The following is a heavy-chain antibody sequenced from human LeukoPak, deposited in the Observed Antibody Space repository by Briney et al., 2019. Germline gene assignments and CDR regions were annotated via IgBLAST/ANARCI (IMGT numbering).Heavy chain of an antibody. J-gene: IGHJ3*02. CDR2: IYYSGST. V-gene: IGHV4-59*01. Sequence: SETLSLTCTVSGGSISSYYWSWIRQPPGKGLEWIGYIYYSGSTNYNPSLKSRVTISVDTSKNQFFLKLSSVTAADTAVYYCARAPIGRDAFDIWGQGTMVTVSS. CDR3: ARAPIGRDAFDI. D-gene: IGHD3-10*01. CDR1: GGSISSYY.